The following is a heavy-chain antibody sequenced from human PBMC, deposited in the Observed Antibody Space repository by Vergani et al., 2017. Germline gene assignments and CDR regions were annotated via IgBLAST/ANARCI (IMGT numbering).Heavy chain of an antibody. J-gene: IGHJ6*02. Sequence: QVQLVQSGAEVKKPGASVKVSCKASGYTFTGYYMHWVRQAPGQGLEWMGWINPNSGGTNYAQKFQGRVTMTRDTSISTAYMELSRLRSDDTAVYYCARDFVGYCSGGSCYSNYYYGMDVWGQGP. D-gene: IGHD2-15*01. CDR1: GYTFTGYY. CDR3: ARDFVGYCSGGSCYSNYYYGMDV. CDR2: INPNSGGT. V-gene: IGHV1-2*02.